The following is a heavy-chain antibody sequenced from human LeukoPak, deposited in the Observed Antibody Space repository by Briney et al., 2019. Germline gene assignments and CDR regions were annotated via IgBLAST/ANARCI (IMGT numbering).Heavy chain of an antibody. CDR1: GFIFSNSF. V-gene: IGHV3-48*01. CDR3: ARVRLTMIVHRGAFDI. Sequence: GGSLRLSCAASGFIFSNSFMTWVRQAPGKGLEWVSYISSSSSTIYYADSVKGRFTISRDNAKNSLYLQMNSLRAEDTAVYYCARVRLTMIVHRGAFDIWGQGTMVTVSS. CDR2: ISSSSSTI. D-gene: IGHD3-22*01. J-gene: IGHJ3*02.